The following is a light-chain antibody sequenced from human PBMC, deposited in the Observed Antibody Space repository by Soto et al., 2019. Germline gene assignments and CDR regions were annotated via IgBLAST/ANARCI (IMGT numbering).Light chain of an antibody. Sequence: DIQMTKSPSSLSASVGDRVTITCRASQTISSYLNWFQQKPGKAPKVLIYAASTSQSGVPSRFSGSASGTDFTLTISSLQPEDFATYYCQQSSSIPLTFGGGTKLEIK. CDR1: QTISSY. J-gene: IGKJ4*01. CDR3: QQSSSIPLT. CDR2: AAS. V-gene: IGKV1-39*01.